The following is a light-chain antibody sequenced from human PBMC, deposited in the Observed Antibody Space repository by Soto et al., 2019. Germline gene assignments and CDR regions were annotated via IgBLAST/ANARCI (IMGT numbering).Light chain of an antibody. V-gene: IGKV3-15*01. CDR2: DAS. CDR1: QSVATN. J-gene: IGKJ5*01. CDR3: QRNDNWAPTP. Sequence: EIVMTQSPATLSLSPGDRVTLSCRVSQSVATNLAWYQQKPGQAPRLLIYDASTRAPRIPARFSGGGSGTEFSLTLTRLQSEDFVVYYCQRNDNWAPTPFGQGTRLE.